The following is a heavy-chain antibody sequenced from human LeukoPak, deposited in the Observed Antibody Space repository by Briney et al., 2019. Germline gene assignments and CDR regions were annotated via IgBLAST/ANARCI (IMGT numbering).Heavy chain of an antibody. CDR3: AKNMIVELNYFDY. Sequence: PGGSLRLSCAASGFTFSSYAMSWVRQAPGKGLEWVSAISGSGGSTCYADSVKGRFTISRDNSKNTLYLQMNSLRAEDTAVYYCAKNMIVELNYFDYWGQGTLVTVSS. CDR1: GFTFSSYA. CDR2: ISGSGGST. J-gene: IGHJ4*02. D-gene: IGHD3-22*01. V-gene: IGHV3-23*01.